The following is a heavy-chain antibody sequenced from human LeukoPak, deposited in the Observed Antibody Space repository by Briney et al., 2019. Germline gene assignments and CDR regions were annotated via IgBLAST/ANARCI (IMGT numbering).Heavy chain of an antibody. D-gene: IGHD3-10*01. CDR3: ARHYYGSGSPSHAFDY. Sequence: SETLSLTCAVYGGSFSGYYWSWIRQPPGKGLEWIGEISHSGSTNYNPSLKSRVTISVDTSKNQFSLKLSSVTAADTAVYYCARHYYGSGSPSHAFDYWGQGTLVTVSS. CDR2: ISHSGST. J-gene: IGHJ4*02. CDR1: GGSFSGYY. V-gene: IGHV4-34*01.